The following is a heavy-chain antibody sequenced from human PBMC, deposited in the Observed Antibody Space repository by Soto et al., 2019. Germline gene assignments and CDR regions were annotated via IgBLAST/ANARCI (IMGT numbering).Heavy chain of an antibody. D-gene: IGHD6-6*01. CDR3: AREQLAGAFDI. CDR2: IIPIFGTA. J-gene: IGHJ3*02. V-gene: IGHV1-69*13. CDR1: GGTFSSYA. Sequence: SVKVSCKAYGGTFSSYAISWVRQAPGHGLEWMGGIIPIFGTANYAQKFQGRVTITADESTSTAYMELSSLRSEGTAVYYCAREQLAGAFDIWGQGTMVTVSS.